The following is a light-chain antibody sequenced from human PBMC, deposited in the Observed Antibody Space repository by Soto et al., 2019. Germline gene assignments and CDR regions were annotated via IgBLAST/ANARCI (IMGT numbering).Light chain of an antibody. CDR3: LQHNSYPWLA. CDR2: AAS. V-gene: IGKV1-17*01. Sequence: DIQMTQSPSSLSASVGDRVTITCRASQGIRNDLGWYQQKPRKAPKRLIYAASSLQSGVTSRLSGSESGTEFTLPISSLQAEDLATYYGLQHNSYPWLAFGGGTKVEIK. CDR1: QGIRND. J-gene: IGKJ4*01.